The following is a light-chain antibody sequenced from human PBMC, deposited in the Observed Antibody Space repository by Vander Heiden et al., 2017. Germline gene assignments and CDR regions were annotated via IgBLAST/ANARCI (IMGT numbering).Light chain of an antibody. CDR3: CSSAGSDSYVL. V-gene: IGLV2-23*02. CDR2: DVT. Sequence: QSALTQPASVSGSPGQSITISCTGSSSDVGSYNLVSWYQQRPGKAPQLMIYDVTERPSGVSNRFAGSKSGNTAYLTISGLQAEDEAEYDGCSSAGSDSYVLFGGGTKMTVL. J-gene: IGLJ2*01. CDR1: SSDVGSYNL.